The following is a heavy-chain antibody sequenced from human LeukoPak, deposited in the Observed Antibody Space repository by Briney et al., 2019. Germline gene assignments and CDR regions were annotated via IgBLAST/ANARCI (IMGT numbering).Heavy chain of an antibody. D-gene: IGHD6-13*01. CDR2: IKQDGSEK. V-gene: IGHV3-7*05. J-gene: IGHJ4*02. Sequence: PGGSLRLFCGASGFTFSSYWMTWVRQAPGKGLEWVAKIKQDGSEKYYVDSVKGRFTISRDNAKNSLYLQMNSLGAEDTAVYYCARRGNSSSWAHFDYWGQGTLVTVSS. CDR3: ARRGNSSSWAHFDY. CDR1: GFTFSSYW.